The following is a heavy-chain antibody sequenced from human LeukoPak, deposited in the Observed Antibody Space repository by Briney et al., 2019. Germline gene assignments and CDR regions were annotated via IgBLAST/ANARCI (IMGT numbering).Heavy chain of an antibody. Sequence: SETLSLTCTVSGDSISSSSYYWGWIRQPPGKGLEWIGTIHYSGNTYYNPSLKSRVSISVDTSKNQFSLKLSSVTAADTAVYYCARQAVAGNGFDYWGQGTLVTVSS. D-gene: IGHD6-19*01. CDR1: GDSISSSSYY. J-gene: IGHJ4*02. CDR3: ARQAVAGNGFDY. V-gene: IGHV4-39*01. CDR2: IHYSGNT.